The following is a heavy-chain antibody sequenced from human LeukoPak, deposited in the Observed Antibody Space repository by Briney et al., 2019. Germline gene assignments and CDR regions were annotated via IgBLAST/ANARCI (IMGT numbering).Heavy chain of an antibody. Sequence: PGGSLRLSCVASGFTFSSYWMHWVRQAPGKGLVWVSRINSDGSSTTYADSVKGRFTISRDNAKNTLRLQMNSLRAEDTAVYYCAKYRGLYGDSDFDYWGQGTLVTVSS. V-gene: IGHV3-74*01. J-gene: IGHJ4*02. D-gene: IGHD4-17*01. CDR1: GFTFSSYW. CDR2: INSDGSST. CDR3: AKYRGLYGDSDFDY.